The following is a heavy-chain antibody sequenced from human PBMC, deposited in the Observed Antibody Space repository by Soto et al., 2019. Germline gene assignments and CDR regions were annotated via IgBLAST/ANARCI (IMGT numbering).Heavy chain of an antibody. V-gene: IGHV3-72*01. CDR1: GFTLSDHY. J-gene: IGHJ4*02. Sequence: EVQLVESGGGLVQPGGSLRLSCAASGFTLSDHYMDWVRQAPGKGLEWVGRSRNKAKSYTTDYAASVKGRFIISREDSSNSVYLQMNSLQTEDTAVYYCVRYDCGGEDYWGQGTPVTVSS. CDR3: VRYDCGGEDY. D-gene: IGHD2-21*01. CDR2: SRNKAKSYTT.